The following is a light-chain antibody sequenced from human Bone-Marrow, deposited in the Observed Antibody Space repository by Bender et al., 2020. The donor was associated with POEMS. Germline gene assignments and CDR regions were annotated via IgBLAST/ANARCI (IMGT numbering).Light chain of an antibody. J-gene: IGLJ1*01. CDR1: ITDVGTYNL. V-gene: IGLV2-23*02. CDR3: CSYAGVYTYV. Sequence: QSALTQPASVSGSPGQSITISCTGNITDVGTYNLVSLYQPHPGKAPKLIIFEVTKQPSGVSHRFSGSKSGNTASLTISGLQAEDEADYYCCSYAGVYTYVFGSGTTVTVL. CDR2: EVT.